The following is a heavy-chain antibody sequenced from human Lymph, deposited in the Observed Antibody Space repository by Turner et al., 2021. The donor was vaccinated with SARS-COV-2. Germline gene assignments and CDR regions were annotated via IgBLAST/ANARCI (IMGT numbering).Heavy chain of an antibody. CDR3: ARRHGVNYDAFDI. CDR2: ISPILGIA. D-gene: IGHD2-8*01. J-gene: IGHJ3*02. CDR1: GGTFSTDV. V-gene: IGHV1-69*10. Sequence: QVQLVQSGAEVQKPRSSVKVSCKASGGTFSTDVISWVRQAREQGRKWMEGISPILGIANTEQKFQGRVTITADKSTSTAYMELSSMRSEDTAVYHCARRHGVNYDAFDIWGQGTMVTVSS.